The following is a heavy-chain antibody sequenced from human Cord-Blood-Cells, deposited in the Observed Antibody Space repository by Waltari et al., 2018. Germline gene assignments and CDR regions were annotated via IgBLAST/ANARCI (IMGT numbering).Heavy chain of an antibody. CDR2: IRSKGKGGTT. V-gene: IGHV3-49*03. J-gene: IGHJ4*02. D-gene: IGHD5-12*01. Sequence: EVQLVESGGGLVQPGRSLRLSCTASGFTFGDYAMSWFRQAPGKGRGWVGVIRSKGKGGTTEYATCGKGRITISSDDSKSIAYLQMNSLKTEDTAVCYCTRSIVATIDYWGQGTLVTVSS. CDR3: TRSIVATIDY. CDR1: GFTFGDYA.